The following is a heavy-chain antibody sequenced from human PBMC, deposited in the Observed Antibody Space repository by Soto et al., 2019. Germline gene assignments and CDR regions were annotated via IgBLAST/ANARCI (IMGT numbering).Heavy chain of an antibody. CDR3: AKLSCTSSTCYFPGWFDP. V-gene: IGHV4-31*03. CDR1: GDSISGGASF. Sequence: SETLSLTCTVSGDSISGGASFWSWIRQPPWKGLEWIANVYYSGSSYYNPSLKSRLTISVDTTKNQFSLQLKSMTAADTAVYYCAKLSCTSSTCYFPGWFDPWGQGXLVTVYS. CDR2: VYYSGSS. J-gene: IGHJ5*02. D-gene: IGHD2-2*01.